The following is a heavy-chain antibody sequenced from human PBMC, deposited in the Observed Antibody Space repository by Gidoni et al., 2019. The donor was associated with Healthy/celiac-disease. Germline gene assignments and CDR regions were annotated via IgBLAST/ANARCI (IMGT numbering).Heavy chain of an antibody. Sequence: QVQLQESGPGLLKPSETLSLTCTVSGGSISSYYWRWIRQPPGKGLEWIGYISYSGITNYNPSLKSRVTISVDTSKNQCSLKLSSVTSADTAVYYWARHKYYGSGSYSAPLGYGKDVWDQGTTVTVSS. CDR1: GGSISSYY. V-gene: IGHV4-59*08. CDR2: ISYSGIT. D-gene: IGHD3-10*01. J-gene: IGHJ6*02. CDR3: ARHKYYGSGSYSAPLGYGKDV.